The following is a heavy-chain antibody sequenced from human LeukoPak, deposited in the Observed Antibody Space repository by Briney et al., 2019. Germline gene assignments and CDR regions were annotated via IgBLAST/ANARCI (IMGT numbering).Heavy chain of an antibody. CDR2: ISSTGTYL. V-gene: IGHV3-21*01. CDR1: GLTFSTYS. Sequence: PGGSLRLSCAASGLTFSTYSLNWVRQGPGGGLEWVSSISSTGTYLYYAASVMGRFTISRDNAKNSLYLQMNSLRTEDTAVCYCARHPLSRLMEWLVDDWGQGTLVTVSS. D-gene: IGHD3-3*01. J-gene: IGHJ4*02. CDR3: ARHPLSRLMEWLVDD.